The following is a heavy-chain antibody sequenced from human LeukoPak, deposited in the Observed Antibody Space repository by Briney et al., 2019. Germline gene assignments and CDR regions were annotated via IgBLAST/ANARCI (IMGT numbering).Heavy chain of an antibody. V-gene: IGHV3-66*02. CDR3: AKAHCSSTSCYPNYYYYYGMDV. CDR1: GFTVSNNY. J-gene: IGHJ6*02. CDR2: IYSGGST. Sequence: PGGSLRLSCVVSGFTVSNNYMSWVRQAPRKGLEWVSLIYSGGSTYYADSVKGRFTISRDNSKNTLYLQMNSLRAEDTAVYYCAKAHCSSTSCYPNYYYYYGMDVWGQGTTVTVSS. D-gene: IGHD2-2*01.